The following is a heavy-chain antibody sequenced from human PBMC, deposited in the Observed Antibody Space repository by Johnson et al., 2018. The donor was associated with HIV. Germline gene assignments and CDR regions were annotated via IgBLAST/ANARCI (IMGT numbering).Heavy chain of an antibody. J-gene: IGHJ3*02. CDR3: ARVEQQLWLRGAFDI. CDR2: ISYDGSNK. V-gene: IGHV3-30*04. D-gene: IGHD5-18*01. Sequence: VQLVESGGGLVQPGRSLRLSCAASGFTFSSYAMHWVRQAPGKGLEWVAVISYDGSNKYYEDSVKGRFTISRDISKNTLYLQMNSLRAEDTAVYYCARVEQQLWLRGAFDIWGQGTMVTVSS. CDR1: GFTFSSYA.